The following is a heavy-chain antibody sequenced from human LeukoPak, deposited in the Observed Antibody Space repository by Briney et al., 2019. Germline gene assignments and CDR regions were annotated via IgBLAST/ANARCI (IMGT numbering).Heavy chain of an antibody. CDR2: ISAYNGNT. V-gene: IGHV1-18*01. Sequence: ASVKVSCKASGGTFSRDGISWVRQAPGQGLEWMGWISAYNGNTNYAQKLQGRVTMTTDTSTSTAYMELRSLRSDDTAVYYCARVGLLWFGKYYFDYWGQGTLVTVSS. D-gene: IGHD3-10*01. CDR1: GGTFSRDG. J-gene: IGHJ4*02. CDR3: ARVGLLWFGKYYFDY.